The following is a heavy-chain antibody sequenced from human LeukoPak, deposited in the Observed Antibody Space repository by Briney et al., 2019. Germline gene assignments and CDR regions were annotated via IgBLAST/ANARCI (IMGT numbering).Heavy chain of an antibody. J-gene: IGHJ6*02. CDR2: ITTSGVTT. D-gene: IGHD3-10*01. CDR3: AKDLIAMVRGSPMDV. CDR1: GFTFSSYA. V-gene: IGHV3-23*01. Sequence: GGSLRLSCAASGFTFSSYAMSWVRQAPGKGLEWVSAITTSGVTTYYADSVKGRFTISRDNSKNMYLQINSLRAEDTAVYYCAKDLIAMVRGSPMDVWGQGTTVTVSS.